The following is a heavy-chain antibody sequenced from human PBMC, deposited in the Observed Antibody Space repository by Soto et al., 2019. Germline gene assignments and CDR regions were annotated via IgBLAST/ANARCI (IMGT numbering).Heavy chain of an antibody. CDR2: ILYDGSNK. Sequence: QVQLVESGGGVVQPGRSLRLSCAASGFTFRSYGMHWVRQAPGKGLEWVAVILYDGSNKYYADSVKGRFTISRDNSKNTLYLQMSSLRAEDAAVYYCAKAHYDFWSGYSRNYYYYGMDVWGQGTTVTVSS. CDR3: AKAHYDFWSGYSRNYYYYGMDV. D-gene: IGHD3-3*01. J-gene: IGHJ6*02. CDR1: GFTFRSYG. V-gene: IGHV3-30*18.